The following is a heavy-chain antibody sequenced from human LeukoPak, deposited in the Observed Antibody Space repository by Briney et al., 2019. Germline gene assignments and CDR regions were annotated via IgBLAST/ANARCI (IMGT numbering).Heavy chain of an antibody. CDR1: GFTFSRYW. CDR2: IREDGSEK. Sequence: GGSLRLSCAASGFTFSRYWMNWVRQAPGKGLEWVANIREDGSEKYYVDSVKGRFTISRDNTKNLLYLEMSSLRAEDTAVYYCGVVYWGQGTLFTVSS. V-gene: IGHV3-7*01. J-gene: IGHJ4*02. CDR3: GVVY.